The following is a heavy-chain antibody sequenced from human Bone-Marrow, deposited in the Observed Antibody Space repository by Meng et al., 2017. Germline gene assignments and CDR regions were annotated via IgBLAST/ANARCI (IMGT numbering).Heavy chain of an antibody. Sequence: QGQLQEQGPVMVKPAPPLSLTCTFSGGSISSGGYSWSWIRQHPGKGLEWIGYIYYSGSTYYNPSLKSRVTISVDTSKNQFSLKLSSVTAADTAVYYCARGPLSAAGTMGYFQHWGQGTLVTVLL. J-gene: IGHJ1*01. CDR1: GGSISSGGYS. CDR3: ARGPLSAAGTMGYFQH. CDR2: IYYSGST. D-gene: IGHD6-13*01. V-gene: IGHV4-31*03.